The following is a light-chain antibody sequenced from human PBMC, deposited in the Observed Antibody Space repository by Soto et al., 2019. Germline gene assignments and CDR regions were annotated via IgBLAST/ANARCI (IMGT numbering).Light chain of an antibody. CDR1: SSDVGGYNY. CDR3: ASYAGGNKV. Sequence: ALTPPPSASGSPGQAVTISCTGTSSDVGGYNYVSWYQQHPGKAPKLMIYEVTKRPSGVPDRFSGSKSGNTASLTVSGLLPEDEADYYCASYAGGNKVFGTGTKVTVL. V-gene: IGLV2-8*01. CDR2: EVT. J-gene: IGLJ1*01.